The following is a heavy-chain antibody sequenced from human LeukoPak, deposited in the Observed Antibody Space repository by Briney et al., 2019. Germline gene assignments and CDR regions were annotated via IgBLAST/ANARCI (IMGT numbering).Heavy chain of an antibody. Sequence: GGSLRLSCAASGFTFSSYGMHWVRQAPGKGLEWVAVIWYDGSNKYYADSAKGRFTISRDNSKNTLYLQMNSLRAEDTAVYYCARDAQSYYDFWSGYLPPSYYYYGMDVWGQGTTVTVSS. J-gene: IGHJ6*02. D-gene: IGHD3-3*01. CDR2: IWYDGSNK. CDR1: GFTFSSYG. V-gene: IGHV3-33*01. CDR3: ARDAQSYYDFWSGYLPPSYYYYGMDV.